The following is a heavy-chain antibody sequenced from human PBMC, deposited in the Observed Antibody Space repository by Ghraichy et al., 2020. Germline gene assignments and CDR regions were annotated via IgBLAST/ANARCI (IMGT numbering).Heavy chain of an antibody. Sequence: GGSLRLSCAASGFTFSNYAMAWVRQTPEKGLEWVSTISATGTYYTDSVKGRFTISRDNSKNTLYLQMNSLRAEDTAVYYCARRYPYNSNNYFDPWGQGTLVTVSS. CDR3: ARRYPYNSNNYFDP. CDR1: GFTFSNYA. V-gene: IGHV3-23*01. CDR2: ISATGT. J-gene: IGHJ5*02. D-gene: IGHD5-24*01.